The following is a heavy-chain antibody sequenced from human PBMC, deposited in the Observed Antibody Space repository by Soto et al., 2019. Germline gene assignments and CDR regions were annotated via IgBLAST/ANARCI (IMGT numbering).Heavy chain of an antibody. CDR1: GFNFRHYY. CDR2: ISATSSYT. J-gene: IGHJ4*02. D-gene: IGHD5-12*01. V-gene: IGHV3-11*06. CDR3: ARYAPTMGGFDS. Sequence: QVQLVQSGGGLVKPEGSRRLSCEASGFNFRHYYMTWIRQTPGKGLEWVSFISATSSYTHYADSVKGRFTISRDNSKNLLYLQMNGLRVEDTALYFCARYAPTMGGFDSWGPGTLVTVSS.